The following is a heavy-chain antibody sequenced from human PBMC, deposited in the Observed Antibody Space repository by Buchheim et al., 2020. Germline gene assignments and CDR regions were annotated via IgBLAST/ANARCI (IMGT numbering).Heavy chain of an antibody. J-gene: IGHJ3*02. CDR3: ATTRNRLYYDYGDYMFAFDI. CDR1: RGTFSSYA. Sequence: QVQLVQSGAEVKKPGSSVKVSCKASRGTFSSYAISWVRQAPGQGLEWMGGIIPIFGTANYAQKFQGRVTITADESTSTAYMELSSLRSEDTAVYYCATTRNRLYYDYGDYMFAFDIWGQGT. CDR2: IIPIFGTA. D-gene: IGHD4-17*01. V-gene: IGHV1-69*01.